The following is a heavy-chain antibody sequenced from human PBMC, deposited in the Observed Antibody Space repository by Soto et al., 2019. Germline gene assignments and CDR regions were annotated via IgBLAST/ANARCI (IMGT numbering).Heavy chain of an antibody. CDR1: GESISSSSYY. CDR3: ARQRTTVVTQAYFDH. D-gene: IGHD2-21*02. J-gene: IGHJ4*02. V-gene: IGHV4-39*01. CDR2: FYYSGRT. Sequence: PSETLSLTCIVSGESISSSSYYWGWIRQPQGKGLEWIGSFYYSGRTYYNPSFKSRVTISIDTSKNQFSLKLSSVTATDTAVYYCARQRTTVVTQAYFDHWGQGALVT.